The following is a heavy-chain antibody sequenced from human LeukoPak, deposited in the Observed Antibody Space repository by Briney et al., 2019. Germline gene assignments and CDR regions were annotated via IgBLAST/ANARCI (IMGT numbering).Heavy chain of an antibody. Sequence: SETLSLTCTVSGGSISSSSYYWGWIRQPPGKGLEWIGSIYYSGSTYYNPSLKSRVTISVGTSKNQFSLKLSSVTAADTAVYYCARHSPRFRMGAARLGLPPSWFDPWGQGTLVTVSS. J-gene: IGHJ5*02. CDR3: ARHSPRFRMGAARLGLPPSWFDP. CDR1: GGSISSSSYY. D-gene: IGHD6-6*01. CDR2: IYYSGST. V-gene: IGHV4-39*01.